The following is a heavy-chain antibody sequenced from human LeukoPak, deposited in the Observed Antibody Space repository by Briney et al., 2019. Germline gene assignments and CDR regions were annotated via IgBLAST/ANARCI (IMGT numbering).Heavy chain of an antibody. J-gene: IGHJ4*02. D-gene: IGHD4-17*01. Sequence: SQTLSLTCTVSGGSISSGSYYWSWIRQPAGKGLEWIGRIYTSGSTNYNPSLKSRVTISVDTSKNQFSLKLSPVTAADTAVYYCASRADGDYSIDYWGQGTLVTVSS. CDR3: ASRADGDYSIDY. CDR2: IYTSGST. V-gene: IGHV4-61*02. CDR1: GGSISSGSYY.